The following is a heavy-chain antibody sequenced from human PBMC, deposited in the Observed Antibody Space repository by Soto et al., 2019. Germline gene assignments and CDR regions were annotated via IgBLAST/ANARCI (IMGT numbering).Heavy chain of an antibody. CDR3: ARSTSSGWSHDAFDI. J-gene: IGHJ3*02. CDR2: ISYDGSNK. V-gene: IGHV3-30-3*01. D-gene: IGHD6-19*01. Sequence: LRLSCAASGFTFSSYAMHWVRQAPGKGLEWVAVISYDGSNKYYADSVKGRFTVSRDNSKNTLYLQMNSLRAEDTAVYYCARSTSSGWSHDAFDIWGQGTMVTVSS. CDR1: GFTFSSYA.